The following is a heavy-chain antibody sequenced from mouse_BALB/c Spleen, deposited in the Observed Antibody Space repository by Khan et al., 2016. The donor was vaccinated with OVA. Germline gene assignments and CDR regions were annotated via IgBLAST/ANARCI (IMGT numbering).Heavy chain of an antibody. CDR1: GYAFSNYW. CDR3: ARSGYDYFAY. D-gene: IGHD2-14*01. J-gene: IGHJ3*01. Sequence: QMQLEESGAELVRPGSSVKISCKASGYAFSNYWMNRVKQRPGQGLEWIGQIYPGDGDTSFNGKFRGKATLTADKSSSTAYMQLSSLTSEDSAVYFCARSGYDYFAYWGQGTLVTVSA. CDR2: IYPGDGDT. V-gene: IGHV1-80*01.